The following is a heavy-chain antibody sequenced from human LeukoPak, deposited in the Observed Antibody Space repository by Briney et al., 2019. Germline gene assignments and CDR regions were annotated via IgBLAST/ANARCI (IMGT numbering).Heavy chain of an antibody. D-gene: IGHD5-18*01. CDR2: IKSKTDGGTT. J-gene: IGHJ4*02. Sequence: GGSLRLSCAASGFTFSNAWMSWVRQAPGKGLEWVGRIKSKTDGGTTDYAAPVIGRFTISRDDSKNTLYLQMNSLKTEDTAVYYCTADVDTAMDLDYWGQGTLVTVSS. CDR1: GFTFSNAW. V-gene: IGHV3-15*01. CDR3: TADVDTAMDLDY.